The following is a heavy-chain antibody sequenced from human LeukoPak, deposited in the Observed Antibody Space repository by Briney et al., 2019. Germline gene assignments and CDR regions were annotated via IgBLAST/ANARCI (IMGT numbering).Heavy chain of an antibody. V-gene: IGHV3-30*04. CDR3: ARGRPRYAVTKGFVD. CDR1: GFTFSSYA. J-gene: IGHJ5*02. CDR2: ISYDGSNK. Sequence: GGSLRLSCAASGFTFSSYAMHWVRQAPGKGLEWVAVISYDGSNKYYADSVKGRFTISRDNSKNTLYLQMNSLRAEDTAVYYCARGRPRYAVTKGFVDWGQGTLVTVSP. D-gene: IGHD1-14*01.